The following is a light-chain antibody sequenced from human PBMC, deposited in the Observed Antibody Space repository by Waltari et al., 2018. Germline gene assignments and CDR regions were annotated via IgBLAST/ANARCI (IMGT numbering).Light chain of an antibody. CDR1: KLGNRF. J-gene: IGLJ2*01. CDR2: QDN. Sequence: SYELSQPPSVSVSPGQTATITCSGDKLGNRFASWYQQRPGQSPVLVIYQDNKRPSGIPERFSGTNSGNTATLTITGTQALDEADSYCQAWDSSTAIFGGGTKLTVL. CDR3: QAWDSSTAI. V-gene: IGLV3-1*01.